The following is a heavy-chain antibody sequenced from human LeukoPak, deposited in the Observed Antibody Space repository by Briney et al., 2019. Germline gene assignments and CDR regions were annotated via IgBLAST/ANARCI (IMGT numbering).Heavy chain of an antibody. CDR1: GFTFRSYG. J-gene: IGHJ5*02. Sequence: GGSLRLSCAASGFTFRSYGMNWVRQAPGKGLEWVSYISGDTSTVQYAGSVRGRFTISRDNAKNSLSLQMNSLRADDTAVYYCARGALNLDNWFDPWGQGTLVTVSS. V-gene: IGHV3-48*01. D-gene: IGHD3-16*01. CDR3: ARGALNLDNWFDP. CDR2: ISGDTSTV.